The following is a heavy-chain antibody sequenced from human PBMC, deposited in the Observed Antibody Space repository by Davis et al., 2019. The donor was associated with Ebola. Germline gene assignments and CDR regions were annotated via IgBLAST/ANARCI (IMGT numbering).Heavy chain of an antibody. CDR1: GDSVSGNSGA. CDR2: TYYNSKWYN. CDR3: ARGWLRGGLDV. J-gene: IGHJ6*04. D-gene: IGHD5-18*01. Sequence: PSETLSLTCAISGDSVSGNSGAWNWIRQSPSRGLEWLVSTYYNSKWYNDYAASVKSRITVNPDTSKNQFSLQLNSVTPEDTALYYCARGWLRGGLDVWGEGTTVTVSS. V-gene: IGHV6-1*01.